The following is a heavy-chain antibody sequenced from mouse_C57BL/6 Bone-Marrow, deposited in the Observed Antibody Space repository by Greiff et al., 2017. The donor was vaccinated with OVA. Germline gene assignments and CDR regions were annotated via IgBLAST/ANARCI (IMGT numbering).Heavy chain of an antibody. CDR1: GFTFSDYG. D-gene: IGHD2-4*01. CDR2: ISSGSSTI. CDR3: ARVIRDAWFAY. V-gene: IGHV5-17*01. Sequence: DVKLVESGGGLVKPGGSLKLSCAASGFTFSDYGMHWVRQAPEKGLEWVAYISSGSSTIYYADTVKGRFTISRDNAKNTLFLQMTSLRSEDTAMYYCARVIRDAWFAYWGQGTLVTVSA. J-gene: IGHJ3*01.